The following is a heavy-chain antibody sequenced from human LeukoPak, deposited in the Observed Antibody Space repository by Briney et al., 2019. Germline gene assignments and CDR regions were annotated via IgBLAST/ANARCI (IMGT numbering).Heavy chain of an antibody. J-gene: IGHJ4*02. D-gene: IGHD2-21*01. CDR3: AKGFPYFDN. CDR1: GFTLRGVE. Sequence: GGSLRLSCAASGFTLRGVEMKWVRQAPGKGLEWVAVISYDGSNKYYADSVKGRFTISRDNSKNTLYLQMNSLRAEDTAVYYCAKGFPYFDNCGQGTLVTVSS. CDR2: ISYDGSNK. V-gene: IGHV3-30*18.